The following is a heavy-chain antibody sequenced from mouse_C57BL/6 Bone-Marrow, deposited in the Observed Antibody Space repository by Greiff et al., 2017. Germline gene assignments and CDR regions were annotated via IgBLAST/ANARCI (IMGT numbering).Heavy chain of an antibody. CDR1: GFSLTSYG. CDR2: IWSGGST. V-gene: IGHV2-5*01. J-gene: IGHJ4*01. CDR3: DKRMGY. Sequence: VQRVESGPGLVQPSQSLSITCTVSGFSLTSYGVHWVRQSPGKGLEWLGVIWSGGSTDYNAAFVSRLSITKDNSKSRVFYKMNSLQADDTAIYCCDKRMGYWDQGTSVTVSS.